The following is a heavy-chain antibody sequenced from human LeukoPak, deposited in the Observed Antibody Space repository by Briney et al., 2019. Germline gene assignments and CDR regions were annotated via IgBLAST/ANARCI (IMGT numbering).Heavy chain of an antibody. J-gene: IGHJ6*03. CDR1: GFTVSSNY. Sequence: PGGSLRLSCAASGFTVSSNYMSWVRQAPGKGLEWVSSISSSSSYIYYADSVKGRFTISRDNAKNSLYLQMNSLRAEDTAVYYCAREYCSSTSCSAYYMDVWGKGTTVTVSS. CDR2: ISSSSSYI. V-gene: IGHV3-21*01. CDR3: AREYCSSTSCSAYYMDV. D-gene: IGHD2-2*01.